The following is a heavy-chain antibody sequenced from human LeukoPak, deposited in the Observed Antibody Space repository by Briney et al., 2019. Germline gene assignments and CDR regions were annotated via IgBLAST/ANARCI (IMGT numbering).Heavy chain of an antibody. D-gene: IGHD1-26*01. CDR1: GFTFSNAW. CDR2: ISSGSSNI. V-gene: IGHV3-21*01. J-gene: IGHJ6*02. Sequence: GSLRLSCVASGFTFSNAWMNWVRQAPGKGLEWVSSISSGSSNIYYADSVKGRFTISRDNAKNSLYLQMNSLRAEDTAVYYCARAEGLYSGKYYFYGMDVWGQGTTVTVSS. CDR3: ARAEGLYSGKYYFYGMDV.